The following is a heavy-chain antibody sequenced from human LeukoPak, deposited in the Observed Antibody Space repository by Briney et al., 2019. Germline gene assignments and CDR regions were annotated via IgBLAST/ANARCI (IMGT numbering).Heavy chain of an antibody. Sequence: GESLKISCKGSGYSFTSYWIGWVRQMPGKGLEWMGIIYPGDSDTRYSPSFQGQVTTSADKSISTAYLQWSSLKASDTAMYYCARRWYYYDSSGYYYGVFDYWGQGTLVTVSS. J-gene: IGHJ4*02. CDR1: GYSFTSYW. CDR3: ARRWYYYDSSGYYYGVFDY. V-gene: IGHV5-51*01. D-gene: IGHD3-22*01. CDR2: IYPGDSDT.